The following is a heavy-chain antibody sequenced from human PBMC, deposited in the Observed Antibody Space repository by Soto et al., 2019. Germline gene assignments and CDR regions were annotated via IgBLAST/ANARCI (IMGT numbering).Heavy chain of an antibody. J-gene: IGHJ4*02. Sequence: PSETLSLTCTVSGGSISSGGYYWSWIRQHPGKGLEWIGYIYYSGSTNYNPSLKSRVTISVGTSKNQFSLKLTSVTAADTAVYYCARDKITGLFDYWGQGTLVTVSS. D-gene: IGHD2-8*02. CDR3: ARDKITGLFDY. V-gene: IGHV4-31*03. CDR2: IYYSGST. CDR1: GGSISSGGYY.